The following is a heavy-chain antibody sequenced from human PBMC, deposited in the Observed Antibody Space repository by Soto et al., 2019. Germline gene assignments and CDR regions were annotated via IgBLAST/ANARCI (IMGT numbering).Heavy chain of an antibody. D-gene: IGHD2-2*01. Sequence: GESLKISCAASGFTFSSYSMNWVRQAPGKGLEWVSSISSSSSYIYYADSVKGRFTISRDNAKNSLYLQMNSLRAEDTAVYYCARARPFTYCSSTSCYDGYMDVWGKGTTVTVSS. J-gene: IGHJ6*03. V-gene: IGHV3-21*01. CDR3: ARARPFTYCSSTSCYDGYMDV. CDR2: ISSSSSYI. CDR1: GFTFSSYS.